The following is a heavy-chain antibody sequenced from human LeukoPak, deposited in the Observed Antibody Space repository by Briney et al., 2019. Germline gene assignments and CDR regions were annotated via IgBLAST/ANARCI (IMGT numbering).Heavy chain of an antibody. J-gene: IGHJ6*04. D-gene: IGHD6-13*01. CDR3: AENSSTWYGYMDV. V-gene: IGHV1-18*01. CDR1: GYTFTSYG. CDR2: ISTYNGYA. Sequence: ASVKVSCKASGYTFTSYGISWVRQAPGQGLEWMGWISTYNGYANYAQKLQGRVTMTTETSTSTAYMERRSLRSDDTALYYWAENSSTWYGYMDVWGKGTTVTVSS.